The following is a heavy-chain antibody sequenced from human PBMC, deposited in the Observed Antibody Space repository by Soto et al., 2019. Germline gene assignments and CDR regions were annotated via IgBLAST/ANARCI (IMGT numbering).Heavy chain of an antibody. CDR3: AKDAVYGDGLWLAAN. V-gene: IGHV3-23*01. CDR1: GFTFSIYA. D-gene: IGHD2-21*02. J-gene: IGHJ4*02. Sequence: EVQLLESGGGLVQPGESLRLSCAASGFTFSIYAMMWVRQSPGKGQEWVAGMTGSGGDIRYADSVKGRFTISKDNSKNTRYLQMNSLRAEDTAMYYCAKDAVYGDGLWLAANWGQGTLVTVSS. CDR2: MTGSGGDI.